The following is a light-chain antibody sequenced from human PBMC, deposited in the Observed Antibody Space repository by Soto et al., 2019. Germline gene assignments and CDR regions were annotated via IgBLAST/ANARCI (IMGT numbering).Light chain of an antibody. Sequence: EIAMTQSPTTLSVSPGERVTLSCRASQSVSSNLAWYQQKPGQAPRLLIYGASSRATGIPDRFSGSGSGTDFTLTISRLEPEDFAVYYCQQYGSSPMYTFGQGTKLEIK. CDR1: QSVSSN. V-gene: IGKV3-20*01. J-gene: IGKJ2*01. CDR3: QQYGSSPMYT. CDR2: GAS.